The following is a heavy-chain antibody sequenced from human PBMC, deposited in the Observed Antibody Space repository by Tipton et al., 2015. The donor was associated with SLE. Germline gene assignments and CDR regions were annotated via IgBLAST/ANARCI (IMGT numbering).Heavy chain of an antibody. CDR3: ARGSSLLGFCSGGSCYPLDY. Sequence: TLSLTCTVSGGSIGTDYWSWIRQPPGKGLEWIGYIYYSGTTNYNPSLKSRVTISVDTSNNQLSLILTSVTAADTAVYYCARGSSLLGFCSGGSCYPLDYWGQGTLVTVSS. D-gene: IGHD2-15*01. CDR1: GGSIGTDY. V-gene: IGHV4-59*12. J-gene: IGHJ4*02. CDR2: IYYSGTT.